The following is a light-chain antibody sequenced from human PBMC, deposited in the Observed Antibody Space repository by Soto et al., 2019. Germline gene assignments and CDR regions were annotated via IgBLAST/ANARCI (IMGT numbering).Light chain of an antibody. J-gene: IGLJ3*02. CDR1: SSDVGGYNY. Sequence: QSALTQPPSASGSPGQSVTISCTGTSSDVGGYNYVSWYQQHPGKAPKLMIYEVSKRPSGVPDRFSGSKSGNTASLIVSGLQDEDEEDYYCNSYAGSNNWVFGGGTKVTVL. CDR2: EVS. V-gene: IGLV2-8*01. CDR3: NSYAGSNNWV.